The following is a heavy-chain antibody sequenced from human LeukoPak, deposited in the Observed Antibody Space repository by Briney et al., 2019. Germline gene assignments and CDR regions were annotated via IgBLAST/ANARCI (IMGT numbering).Heavy chain of an antibody. V-gene: IGHV4-39*07. CDR2: IYYSGST. CDR1: GGSISSSSYY. CDR3: ARDLRVVITGSFDS. J-gene: IGHJ4*02. D-gene: IGHD3-22*01. Sequence: SETLSLTCTVSGGSISSSSYYWGWIRQPPGKGLEWIGSIYYSGSTYYNPSLKSRVTISVDTSKNQFSLKLNSVTAADTAVYYCARDLRVVITGSFDSWGQGTLVTVSS.